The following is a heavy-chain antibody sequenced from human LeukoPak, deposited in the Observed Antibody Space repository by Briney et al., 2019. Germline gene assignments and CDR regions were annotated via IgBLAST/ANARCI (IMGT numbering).Heavy chain of an antibody. CDR2: ISAYNGNT. CDR1: GYTFTSYG. D-gene: IGHD3-22*01. CDR3: ARDRPDYYDSSGYYRDNFDY. J-gene: IGHJ4*02. V-gene: IGHV1-18*01. Sequence: ASVKVSCKASGYTFTSYGISWVRQAPGQGLEWMGWISAYNGNTNYAQKPQGRVTMTTDTSTSTAYMELRSLRSDDTAVYYCARDRPDYYDSSGYYRDNFDYWGQGTLVTVSS.